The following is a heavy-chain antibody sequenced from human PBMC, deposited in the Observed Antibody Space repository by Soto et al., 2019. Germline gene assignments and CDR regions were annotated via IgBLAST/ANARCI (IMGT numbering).Heavy chain of an antibody. CDR1: GFTVSSNY. V-gene: IGHV3-66*01. Sequence: EVQLVESGGGLVQPGGSLRLSCAASGFTVSSNYMSWVRQAPGKGLEWVSVIYGGGSTYYANSVKGRFTISRDNSKNTLYLQMNSLRAEDTAVYYGPREAGIWTVDSWGRGTLVTVSS. D-gene: IGHD3-3*01. CDR3: PREAGIWTVDS. CDR2: IYGGGST. J-gene: IGHJ4*02.